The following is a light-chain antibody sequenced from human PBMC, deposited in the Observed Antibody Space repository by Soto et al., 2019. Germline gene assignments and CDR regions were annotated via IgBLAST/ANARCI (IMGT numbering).Light chain of an antibody. CDR1: QSVGSA. J-gene: IGKJ3*01. CDR3: QQRSNWPPYT. Sequence: EIVLTQSPATLSFSPGERATLSCRASQSVGSALAWYQQKPGQTPRLLIYDASSRATGIPARFSGSGSGTDFTLTISSLEPEDFAVYYCQQRSNWPPYTFGPGTKVDIK. V-gene: IGKV3-11*01. CDR2: DAS.